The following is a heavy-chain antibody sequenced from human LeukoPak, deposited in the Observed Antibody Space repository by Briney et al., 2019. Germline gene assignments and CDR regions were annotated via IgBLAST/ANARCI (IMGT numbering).Heavy chain of an antibody. Sequence: PGGSLRLSCAASGFTFSGYAMSWVRQAPGKGLEWVSAISGSGGSTYYADSVKGRFTISRDNSKNTLYLQMNSLRAEDTAVYYCAKDPAVAGHPDYWGQGTLVTVSS. V-gene: IGHV3-23*01. D-gene: IGHD6-19*01. CDR2: ISGSGGST. J-gene: IGHJ4*02. CDR1: GFTFSGYA. CDR3: AKDPAVAGHPDY.